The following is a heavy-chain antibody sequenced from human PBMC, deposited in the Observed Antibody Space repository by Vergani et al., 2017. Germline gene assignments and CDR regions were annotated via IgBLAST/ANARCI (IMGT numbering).Heavy chain of an antibody. V-gene: IGHV4-39*07. Sequence: QLQLQESGPGLVKPSETLSLTCTVSGGSISSSSYYWGWIRQPPGKGLEWIGSIYYSGSTYYNPSLKSRVTISVDPAKNQFSLRLSSVTAADTAVYYCARGPVVKVGATPPDYWGQGTLVTVSS. D-gene: IGHD1-26*01. CDR1: GGSISSSSYY. CDR3: ARGPVVKVGATPPDY. J-gene: IGHJ4*02. CDR2: IYYSGST.